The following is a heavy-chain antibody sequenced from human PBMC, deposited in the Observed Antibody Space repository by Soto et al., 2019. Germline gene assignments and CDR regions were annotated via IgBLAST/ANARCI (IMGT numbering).Heavy chain of an antibody. CDR3: ARDGTYNWV. CDR1: GFTVSNNY. V-gene: IGHV3-66*01. CDR2: IFSNGDT. Sequence: ELQLVASGGGLVQPGGSLRLSCAASGFTVSNNYVRWVRQTPGKGLEWVSLIFSNGDTRYADSVKGRFTISRDSSSNTLYLPMNSLGVEDTAVYYCARDGTYNWVGGQGIHVTVSS. J-gene: IGHJ4*02. D-gene: IGHD1-1*01.